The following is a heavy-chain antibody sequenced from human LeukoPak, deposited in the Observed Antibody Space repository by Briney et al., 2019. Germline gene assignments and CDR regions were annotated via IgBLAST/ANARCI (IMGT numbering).Heavy chain of an antibody. V-gene: IGHV3-7*01. D-gene: IGHD3-22*01. CDR1: GFTFSSYW. J-gene: IGHJ4*02. CDR2: IKQDGSEK. CDR3: ARDPSYDGGGYYYY. Sequence: GGSLRLSCAASGFTFSSYWMSWVRQAPGKGLEWVANIKQDGSEKYYVDSVKGRFTISRDNAKNSLFLQMNSLRAEDTAVYYCARDPSYDGGGYYYYWGQGTLVTVSS.